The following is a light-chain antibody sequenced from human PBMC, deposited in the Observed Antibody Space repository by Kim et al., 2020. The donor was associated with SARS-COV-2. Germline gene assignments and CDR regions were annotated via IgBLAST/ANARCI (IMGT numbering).Light chain of an antibody. CDR1: SEHSNYA. CDR3: QTWVAGTWL. Sequence: QLVLTQSPSASAPLGGSVKITCTLSSEHSNYAIAWHQQQPEKGPRYLMILNSDGSHSRGDGIPHRFTGSSSGAERYLTISSLQSEDEADYYCQTWVAGTWLFGGGTQLTVL. CDR2: LNSDGSH. J-gene: IGLJ2*01. V-gene: IGLV4-69*01.